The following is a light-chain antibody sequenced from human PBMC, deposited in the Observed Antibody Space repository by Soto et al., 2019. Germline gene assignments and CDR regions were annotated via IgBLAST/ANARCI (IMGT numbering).Light chain of an antibody. V-gene: IGLV1-40*01. CDR1: STNIGTGYD. J-gene: IGLJ1*01. CDR2: DNS. CDR3: QSYYSSLSGYV. Sequence: QSVLTQPPSVSGAPGQTVTISCTGSSTNIGTGYDVDWYQQLPGTAPKLLIYDNSNRPSGVADRFSGSKTGTSASLAITGLHADDEADYYCQSYYSSLSGYVFGTGTKVTVL.